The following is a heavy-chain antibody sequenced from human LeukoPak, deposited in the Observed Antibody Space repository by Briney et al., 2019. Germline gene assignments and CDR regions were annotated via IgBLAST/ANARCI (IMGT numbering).Heavy chain of an antibody. CDR1: GYTFTSYG. J-gene: IGHJ5*02. D-gene: IGHD3-22*01. Sequence: ASVKVSCKASGYTFTSYGISWVRQATGQRLEWMGGISAYNGNTNYAQKLQGRVTMTTDTSRTTAYMELRSLRSDDTAVYYCARGQFSSSGWYNHWGQGTLVSVSS. CDR2: ISAYNGNT. V-gene: IGHV1-18*01. CDR3: ARGQFSSSGWYNH.